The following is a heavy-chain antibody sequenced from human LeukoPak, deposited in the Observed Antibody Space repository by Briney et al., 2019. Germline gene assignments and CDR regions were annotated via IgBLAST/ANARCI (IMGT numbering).Heavy chain of an antibody. CDR3: ARDLPPYYFDY. CDR2: IIPILGIA. V-gene: IGHV1-69*04. CDR1: GGIFSSYA. J-gene: IGHJ4*02. Sequence: SVKVSCKASGGIFSSYAISWVRQAPGQGLEWMGRIIPILGIANYAQKFQGRVTITADKSTSTAYMDLSSLRSEGTAVYYCARDLPPYYFDYWGQGTLVTVSS.